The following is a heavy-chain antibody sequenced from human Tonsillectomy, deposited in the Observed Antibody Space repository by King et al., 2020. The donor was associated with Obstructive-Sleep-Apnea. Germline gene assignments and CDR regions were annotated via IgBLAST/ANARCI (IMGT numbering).Heavy chain of an antibody. J-gene: IGHJ6*03. D-gene: IGHD3-3*01. CDR1: YW. Sequence: YWIAWVRQMPGKGLEWMGNIYPGDSDTRYSPSFQGQVTISADKSISTAYLPWSSLKASDTSMYYCAICPCWSGYGRYYSYYYMDVWGKGTTVTVSS. CDR3: AICPCWSGYGRYYSYYYMDV. CDR2: IYPGDSDT. V-gene: IGHV5-51*01.